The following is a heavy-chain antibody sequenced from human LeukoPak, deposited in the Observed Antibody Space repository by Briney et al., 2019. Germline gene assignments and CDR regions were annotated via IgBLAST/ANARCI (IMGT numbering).Heavy chain of an antibody. CDR1: GFTFSSYG. J-gene: IGHJ4*02. V-gene: IGHV3-30*02. CDR2: IRYDGSNK. Sequence: GGSLRLSRAASGFTFSSYGMHWVRQAPGKGLEWVAFIRYDGSNKYYADSVRGRFTISRDNAKNSLYLQMNSLRAEDTAVYYCAGSILTGYPNFDYWGQGTLVTVSS. D-gene: IGHD3-9*01. CDR3: AGSILTGYPNFDY.